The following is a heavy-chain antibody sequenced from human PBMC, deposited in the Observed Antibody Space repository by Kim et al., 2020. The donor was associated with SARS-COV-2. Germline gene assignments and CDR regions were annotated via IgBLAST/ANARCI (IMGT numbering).Heavy chain of an antibody. J-gene: IGHJ4*02. CDR2: GRH. V-gene: IGHV3-23*01. Sequence: GRHYYADSVKGRFTFSRDNSKNTLYLQMNSLRAEDTSVYYCASSSIRGVYWGQGTLVTVSS. D-gene: IGHD2-8*01. CDR3: ASSSIRGVY.